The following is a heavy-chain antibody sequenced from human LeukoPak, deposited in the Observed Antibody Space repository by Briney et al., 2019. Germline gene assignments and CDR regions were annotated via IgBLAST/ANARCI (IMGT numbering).Heavy chain of an antibody. J-gene: IGHJ5*02. Sequence: PSETLSVTCNVSGVSISSGDYYWSWIRQPAGKGLEWIGRIYTTGSTNYNPSLKSRVTMSVDTSKNQFSLKLSSVTAADTAVYYCARDPMGGGFDPWGQGTLVTVSS. D-gene: IGHD3-10*01. V-gene: IGHV4-61*02. CDR3: ARDPMGGGFDP. CDR1: GVSISSGDYY. CDR2: IYTTGST.